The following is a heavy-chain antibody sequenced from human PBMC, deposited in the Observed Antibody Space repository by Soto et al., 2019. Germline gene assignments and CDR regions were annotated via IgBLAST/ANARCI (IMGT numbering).Heavy chain of an antibody. Sequence: PGGSLRLSCAASGFTFSSYWMHWVRQAPGKGLVWVSRIISDGSSTSYADSVKGRFTISRDNAKNTLYLQMNSLRAEDTAVYYCARERREYSSYHNWFDPWGQGTLVTVSS. CDR3: ARERREYSSYHNWFDP. V-gene: IGHV3-74*01. CDR2: IISDGSST. J-gene: IGHJ5*02. D-gene: IGHD6-6*01. CDR1: GFTFSSYW.